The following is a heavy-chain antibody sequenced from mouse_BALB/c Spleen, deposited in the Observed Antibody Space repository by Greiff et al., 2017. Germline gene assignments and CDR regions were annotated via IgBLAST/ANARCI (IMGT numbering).Heavy chain of an antibody. Sequence: LVQPGASVKISCKASGYSFTGYYMHWVKQSHGKSLEWIGYISCYNGATSYNQKFKGKATFTVDTSSSTAYMQFNSLTSEDSAVYHCAREVNDYDSWFDYWGKGTLVTVSA. J-gene: IGHJ3*01. CDR3: AREVNDYDSWFDY. V-gene: IGHV1S34*01. CDR2: ISCYNGAT. CDR1: GYSFTGYY. D-gene: IGHD2-4*01.